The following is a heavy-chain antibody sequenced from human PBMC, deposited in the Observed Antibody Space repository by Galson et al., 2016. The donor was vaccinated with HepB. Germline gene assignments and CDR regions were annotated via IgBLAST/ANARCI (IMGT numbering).Heavy chain of an antibody. J-gene: IGHJ5*02. CDR3: ARLNWIRGFDP. Sequence: SETLSLTCTVSGGSISSSSYYWGWIRQPPGKGLEWIGSNNYSGTAYYNPSLKSRVTISLDTSKNQFSLKLSSVTAADTAVYYCARLNWIRGFDPWGQGTLVTVSS. V-gene: IGHV4-39*07. D-gene: IGHD1-1*01. CDR1: GGSISSSSYY. CDR2: NNYSGTA.